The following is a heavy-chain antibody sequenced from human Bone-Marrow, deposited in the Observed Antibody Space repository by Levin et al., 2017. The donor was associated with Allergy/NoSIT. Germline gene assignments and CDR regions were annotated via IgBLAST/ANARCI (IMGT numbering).Heavy chain of an antibody. D-gene: IGHD3-9*01. Sequence: SETLSLTCTVSGGSLTGDYWSWIRQPPGKGLEWIGYIYYGGTTNYNPSLMSRVTISVDTSKNQFSLRLSSVTAADTAVYYCAGVAYDTLTGYQYYFDSWGQGTLVTVS. J-gene: IGHJ4*02. CDR2: IYYGGTT. CDR1: GGSLTGDY. CDR3: AGVAYDTLTGYQYYFDS. V-gene: IGHV4-59*01.